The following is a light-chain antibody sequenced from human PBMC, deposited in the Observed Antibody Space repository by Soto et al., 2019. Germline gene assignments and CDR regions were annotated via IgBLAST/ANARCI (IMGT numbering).Light chain of an antibody. J-gene: IGKJ1*01. V-gene: IGKV3-15*01. CDR2: GAS. CDR1: QSVSSN. Sequence: EIVMPQSPATLSVSPEERATLSCRASQSVSSNLAWYQQKPGQAPRLLIYGASTRATGIPARFSGSGSGTEFTLTISSLQSEDFAVYYCQQYNNWPPWTFGQGTKVEIK. CDR3: QQYNNWPPWT.